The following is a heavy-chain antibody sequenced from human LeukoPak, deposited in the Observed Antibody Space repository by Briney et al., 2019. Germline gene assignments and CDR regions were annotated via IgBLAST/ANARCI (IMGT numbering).Heavy chain of an antibody. Sequence: SETLSLTCAVYGGSFSGYYWSWIRQPPGKGLEWIGEINHSGSTNYNPSLKSRVTISVDTSKNQFSLKLSSATAADTAVYYCARTTIFGVVIKFDYWGQGTLVTVSS. D-gene: IGHD3-3*01. V-gene: IGHV4-34*01. CDR1: GGSFSGYY. J-gene: IGHJ4*02. CDR3: ARTTIFGVVIKFDY. CDR2: INHSGST.